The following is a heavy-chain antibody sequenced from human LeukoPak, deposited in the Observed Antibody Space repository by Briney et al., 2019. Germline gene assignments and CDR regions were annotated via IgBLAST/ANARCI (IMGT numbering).Heavy chain of an antibody. CDR2: ISYDGSNK. CDR1: GFTFSSYA. J-gene: IGHJ6*02. Sequence: PGRSLRLSCAASGFTFSSYAMHWVRQAPGKGLEWVAVISYDGSNKYYADSVKGRFTISRDNSKNTLYLQMNSLRAEDTAVYYCAKDDYYYYGMDVWGQGTTVTVSS. V-gene: IGHV3-30*04. CDR3: AKDDYYYYGMDV.